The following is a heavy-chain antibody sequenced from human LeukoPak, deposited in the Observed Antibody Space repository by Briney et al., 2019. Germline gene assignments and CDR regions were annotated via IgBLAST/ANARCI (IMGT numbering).Heavy chain of an antibody. CDR1: GFTFSNHF. CDR3: ARLGSSRAIDS. Sequence: GGSLRLSCSTSGFTFSNHFMHWVRQAPGKGLEYVSSIGPNGASTLYADSVKGRFTISRDNSKNTLYLQMSSLRAEDTAIYYCARLGSSRAIDSWGQGTLVTVSS. V-gene: IGHV3-64*04. D-gene: IGHD6-13*01. CDR2: IGPNGAST. J-gene: IGHJ4*02.